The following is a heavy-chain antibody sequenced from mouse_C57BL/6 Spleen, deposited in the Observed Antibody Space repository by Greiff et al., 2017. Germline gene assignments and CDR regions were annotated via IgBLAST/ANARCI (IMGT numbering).Heavy chain of an antibody. J-gene: IGHJ4*01. CDR3: ARSGYYGSSYVGAMDY. CDR1: GYTFTDYN. D-gene: IGHD1-1*01. CDR2: INPNNGGT. Sequence: EVQVVESGPELVKPGASVKIPCKASGYTFTDYNMDWVKQSHGKSLEWIGDINPNNGGTIYNQKFKGKATLTVDKSSSTAYMELRSLTSEDTAVYYCARSGYYGSSYVGAMDYWGQGTSVTVSS. V-gene: IGHV1-18*01.